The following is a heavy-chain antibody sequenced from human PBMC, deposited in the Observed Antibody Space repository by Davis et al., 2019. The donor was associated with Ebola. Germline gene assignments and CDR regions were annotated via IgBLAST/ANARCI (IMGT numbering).Heavy chain of an antibody. D-gene: IGHD5-12*01. CDR1: GFTFSSYD. J-gene: IGHJ6*03. V-gene: IGHV3-13*01. CDR2: IGTAGDT. Sequence: GGSLRLSCAASGFTFSSYDMHWVRQATGKGLEWVSAIGTAGDTYYPGSVKGRFTISRENAKNSLYLQMNSLRAGDTAVYYCARGDPRSGYDYAVLYYYYYMDVWGKGTTVTVSS. CDR3: ARGDPRSGYDYAVLYYYYYMDV.